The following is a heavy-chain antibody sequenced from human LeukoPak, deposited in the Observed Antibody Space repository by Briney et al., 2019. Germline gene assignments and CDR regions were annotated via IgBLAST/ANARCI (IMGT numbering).Heavy chain of an antibody. CDR3: AKESSQWLVPY. V-gene: IGHV3-53*01. D-gene: IGHD6-19*01. CDR1: GFVVSSNY. Sequence: GGSLRLSCAASGFVVSSNYMNWVRQAPGKGLEWVSFIHNDGSTFYADSVKGRFTISKDNSKNTVYLQMNSLRAEDTAVYYCAKESSQWLVPYWGRGTLVTVSS. J-gene: IGHJ4*02. CDR2: IHNDGST.